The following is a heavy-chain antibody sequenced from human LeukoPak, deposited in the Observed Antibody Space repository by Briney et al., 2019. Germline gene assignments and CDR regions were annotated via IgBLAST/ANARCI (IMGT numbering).Heavy chain of an antibody. CDR2: IKSKTDGGTT. Sequence: GGSLRLSCAASGFTFSNAWMNWVRQAPGKGLEWVGRIKSKTDGGTTDYAAPVKGRFTISRDDSRNTLYLQMNSLNTEDTAVYYCITDDPENLLRYFDWARSLVDYWGQGTLVTVSS. D-gene: IGHD3-9*01. CDR1: GFTFSNAW. CDR3: ITDDPENLLRYFDWARSLVDY. V-gene: IGHV3-15*01. J-gene: IGHJ4*02.